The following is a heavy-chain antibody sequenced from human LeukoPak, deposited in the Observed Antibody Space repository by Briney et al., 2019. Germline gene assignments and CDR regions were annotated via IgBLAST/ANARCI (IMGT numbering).Heavy chain of an antibody. J-gene: IGHJ4*02. CDR2: IYSGGIT. V-gene: IGHV3-66*01. D-gene: IGHD5-12*01. CDR3: ARDCPMGLLNRDIVATTGDY. Sequence: GGSLRLSCAASGFTVSSSYMTWVRQAPGKGLEWVSVIYSGGITYYADSVKGRFIISGDNSKNTLYLQMNSLRAEDTAVYYCARDCPMGLLNRDIVATTGDYWGQGTLVTVSS. CDR1: GFTVSSSY.